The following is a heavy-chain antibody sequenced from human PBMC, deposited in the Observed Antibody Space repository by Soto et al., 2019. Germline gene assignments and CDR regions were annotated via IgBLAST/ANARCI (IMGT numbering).Heavy chain of an antibody. CDR1: GDSISSYY. D-gene: IGHD3-22*01. V-gene: IGHV4-59*01. J-gene: IGHJ4*02. CDR2: LYYGRSA. CDR3: ALRSMTVVPEY. Sequence: QVQLQESGPGLVKPSETLSLTCAVSGDSISSYYCMWIRQPPGKGLESIGYLYYGRSANYNPSLKSRVTLSVDTSTNQCSLTLCSVAAADTAVYYCALRSMTVVPEYWGQGTLVTVSS.